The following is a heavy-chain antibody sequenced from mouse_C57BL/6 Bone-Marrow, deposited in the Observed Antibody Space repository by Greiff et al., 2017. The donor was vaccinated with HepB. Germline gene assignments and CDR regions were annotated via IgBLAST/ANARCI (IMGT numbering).Heavy chain of an antibody. CDR2: IYPRSGNT. V-gene: IGHV1-81*01. Sequence: LQESGAELARPGASVKLSCKASGYTFTSYGISWVKQRTGQGLEWIGEIYPRSGNTYYNEKFKGKATLTADKSSSTAYMELRSLTSEDSAVYFCARSLPFCYYAMDYWGQGTSVTVSS. CDR1: GYTFTSYG. D-gene: IGHD6-1*01. J-gene: IGHJ4*01. CDR3: ARSLPFCYYAMDY.